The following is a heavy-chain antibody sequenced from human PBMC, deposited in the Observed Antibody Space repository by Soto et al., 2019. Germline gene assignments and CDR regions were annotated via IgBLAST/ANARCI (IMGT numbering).Heavy chain of an antibody. CDR2: IKQDGGEE. Sequence: GGSLRLSCAASGFTFSDYSMGWVRQSPGKGLEGVANIKQDGGEEDYVDSVKGRLTISRDNAKNSLYLQMNSLRAEDTAVYYCARIYYTSRGPTKYRAFDFWGQGTMVTVSS. J-gene: IGHJ3*01. CDR1: GFTFSDYS. CDR3: ARIYYTSRGPTKYRAFDF. D-gene: IGHD3-22*01. V-gene: IGHV3-7*01.